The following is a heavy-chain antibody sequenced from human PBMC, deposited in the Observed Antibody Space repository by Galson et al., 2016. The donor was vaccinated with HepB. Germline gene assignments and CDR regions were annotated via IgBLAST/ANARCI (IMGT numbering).Heavy chain of an antibody. J-gene: IGHJ6*02. Sequence: SVKVSCKASGGTFNSYAISWVRQAPGQGLEWMGGIIPLYGTANYAQKFQGRVTIIADDSTSTAYIELSSLGSEDTAMYYCARVLDGYNSYFDYGMDVWGHGTTVTVSS. CDR2: IIPLYGTA. D-gene: IGHD5-24*01. CDR3: ARVLDGYNSYFDYGMDV. V-gene: IGHV1-69*13. CDR1: GGTFNSYA.